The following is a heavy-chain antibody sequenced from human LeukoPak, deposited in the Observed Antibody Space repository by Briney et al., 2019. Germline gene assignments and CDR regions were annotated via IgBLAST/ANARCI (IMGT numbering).Heavy chain of an antibody. CDR1: GGSISSYY. D-gene: IGHD3-10*01. CDR3: ARSSRYPEYYFDY. J-gene: IGHJ4*02. V-gene: IGHV4-59*05. CDR2: IYYSGST. Sequence: PSETLSLTCTVSGGSISSYYWSWIRQPAGKGLEWIGSIYYSGSTYYNPSLKSRVTISVDTSKNQFSLKLSSVTAADTAVYYCARSSRYPEYYFDYWGQGTLVTVSS.